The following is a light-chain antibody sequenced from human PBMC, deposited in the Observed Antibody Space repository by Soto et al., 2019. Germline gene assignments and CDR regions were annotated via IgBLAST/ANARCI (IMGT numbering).Light chain of an antibody. V-gene: IGLV2-14*01. J-gene: IGLJ1*01. CDR2: EVS. Sequence: QSALTQPASVSGSPGQSITISCTGTSSDVGGFDFVSWYQQHPGKAPKLIIYEVSNRPSGVSNRFSASKSGNTASLTISGLQAEDEADYYCSSYKSGTTLYVFGTGTKLTVL. CDR1: SSDVGGFDF. CDR3: SSYKSGTTLYV.